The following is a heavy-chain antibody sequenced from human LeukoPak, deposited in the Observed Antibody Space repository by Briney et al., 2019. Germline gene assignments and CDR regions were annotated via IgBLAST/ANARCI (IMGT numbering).Heavy chain of an antibody. Sequence: PGGSLRLSCAASGFTFSSYWMSWVREAPGKGLECVASIKQDGSEKYYVDSVKGRFTISRDNTKNSLYLQMNSLRADDTAVYYCARNQWLPFDAFDIWGQGTMVNVSS. D-gene: IGHD5-18*01. CDR3: ARNQWLPFDAFDI. V-gene: IGHV3-7*01. CDR1: GFTFSSYW. J-gene: IGHJ3*02. CDR2: IKQDGSEK.